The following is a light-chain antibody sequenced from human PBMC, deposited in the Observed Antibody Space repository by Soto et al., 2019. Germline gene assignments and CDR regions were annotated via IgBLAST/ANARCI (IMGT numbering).Light chain of an antibody. V-gene: IGLV4-60*03. CDR2: REGTGSY. CDR3: ETWDSKIRV. J-gene: IGLJ3*02. CDR1: SGHSRHI. Sequence: QLVLTQSSSASASLGSSVKLTCTLISGHSRHIIAWHQHQPGRAPRFLMKREGTGSYNQWTGVPDRFSGYSSGADRDLTISNLKSEDDAYYYCETWDSKIRVFGGGTKVTVL.